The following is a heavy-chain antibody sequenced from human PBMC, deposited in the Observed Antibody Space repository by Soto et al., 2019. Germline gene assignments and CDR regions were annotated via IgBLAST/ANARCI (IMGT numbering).Heavy chain of an antibody. D-gene: IGHD4-4*01. Sequence: PGESLKISCKGSGYSFTSYWISWVRQMPGKGLEWMGRIDPSDSYTNYSPSFQGHVTISADKPISTAYLQWSSLKASDTAMYYCARHNDVDYSNYEIVSHYYYYGMDVWGQGTTVTVSS. CDR3: ARHNDVDYSNYEIVSHYYYYGMDV. V-gene: IGHV5-10-1*01. J-gene: IGHJ6*02. CDR1: GYSFTSYW. CDR2: IDPSDSYT.